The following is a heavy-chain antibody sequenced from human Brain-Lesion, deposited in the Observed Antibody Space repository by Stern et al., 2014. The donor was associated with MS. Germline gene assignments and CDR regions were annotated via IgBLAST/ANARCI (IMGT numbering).Heavy chain of an antibody. CDR2: ISYDGSK. Sequence: VQLVESGGGVVQPGRPLRLSCAASGFSFSSFCMHWVRQAPGKGVEWVALISYDGSKDYADSVKGRFAISRDNSKNTLYLQMNSLRAEDTAVYYCAKDRQYLTXXXXXWGQGSLVTVSS. D-gene: IGHD2/OR15-2a*01. J-gene: IGHJ4*02. CDR1: GFSFSSFC. CDR3: AKDRQYLTXXXXX. V-gene: IGHV3-30*18.